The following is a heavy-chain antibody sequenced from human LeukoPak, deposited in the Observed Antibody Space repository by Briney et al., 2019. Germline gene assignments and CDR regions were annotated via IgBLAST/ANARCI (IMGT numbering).Heavy chain of an antibody. CDR3: ARASGDTRHFQH. CDR1: GGSITSYY. CDR2: INHSGST. J-gene: IGHJ1*01. Sequence: PSETLSLTCIVSGGSITSYYWSWIRQPPGKGLEWIGEINHSGSTNYNPSLKSRVTISVDTSKNQFSLKLSSVTAADTAVYYCARASGDTRHFQHWGQGTLVTVSS. V-gene: IGHV4-34*01. D-gene: IGHD3-10*01.